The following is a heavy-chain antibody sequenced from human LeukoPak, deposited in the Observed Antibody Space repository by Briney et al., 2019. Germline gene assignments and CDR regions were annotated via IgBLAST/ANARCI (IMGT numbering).Heavy chain of an antibody. CDR3: ARGPPGRVYDSSKRGLFDP. D-gene: IGHD3-22*01. CDR1: GYTFSSYY. CDR2: INPSGGTT. Sequence: ASVKVSCKASGYTFSSYYMHWVRQAPGQGLEWMGIINPSGGTTSYAQKFQGRLTMTRDTSTSTVFTELSSLRSEDTAVYYCARGPPGRVYDSSKRGLFDPWGQGTLVTVSS. V-gene: IGHV1-46*01. J-gene: IGHJ5*02.